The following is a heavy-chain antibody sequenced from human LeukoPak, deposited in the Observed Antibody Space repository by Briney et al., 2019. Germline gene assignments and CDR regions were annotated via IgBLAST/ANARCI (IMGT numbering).Heavy chain of an antibody. CDR2: IYSGGRT. J-gene: IGHJ3*02. Sequence: GVSLRLSCAASGFTVSTNYMSWVRQAPGKGLEWVSVIYSGGRTGYADSVKGRFTISRDNYKNTLYLQMNSLRAEDTAVYYCARAATAGGYSLDAFDIWGQGTMVTVCS. CDR1: GFTVSTNY. D-gene: IGHD3-22*01. CDR3: ARAATAGGYSLDAFDI. V-gene: IGHV3-53*01.